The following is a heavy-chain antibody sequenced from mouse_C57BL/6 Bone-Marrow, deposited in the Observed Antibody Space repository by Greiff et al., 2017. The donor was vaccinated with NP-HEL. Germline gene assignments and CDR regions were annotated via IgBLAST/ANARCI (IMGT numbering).Heavy chain of an antibody. CDR3: ANPYYYGSSYWYFDV. CDR2: ILPGSGST. CDR1: GYTFTGYW. D-gene: IGHD1-1*01. Sequence: VQLQQSGAELMKPGASVKLSCKATGYTFTGYWIEWVKQRPGHGLEWIGEILPGSGSTNYNEKFKGKATFTADTSSNTAYMQLSRLTTEDSAIYYCANPYYYGSSYWYFDVWGTGTTVTVSS. V-gene: IGHV1-9*01. J-gene: IGHJ1*03.